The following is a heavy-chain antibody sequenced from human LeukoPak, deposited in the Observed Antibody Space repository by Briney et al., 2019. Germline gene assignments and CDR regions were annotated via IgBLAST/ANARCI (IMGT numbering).Heavy chain of an antibody. CDR1: SGSIGSYD. CDR2: IYTSGSP. Sequence: PSETLSLTCTVSSGSIGSYDWSWIRQPAGKGLEWIGRIYTSGSPNYNPSLKSRVTMSVDTSKNQFSLKLSSVTAADTAVYYCARALTRFDAFDIWGQGTMVTVSS. D-gene: IGHD4-11*01. J-gene: IGHJ3*02. V-gene: IGHV4-4*07. CDR3: ARALTRFDAFDI.